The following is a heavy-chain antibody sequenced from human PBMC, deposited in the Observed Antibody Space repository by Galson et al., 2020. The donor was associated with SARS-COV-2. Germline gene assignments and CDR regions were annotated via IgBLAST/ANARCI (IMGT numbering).Heavy chain of an antibody. D-gene: IGHD6-6*01. CDR2: IDPSDSYI. Sequence: HGESLKISCKGSGYSFPNYWINWVRQMPGKGLEWMGRIDPSDSYINYSPSFQGHVTMSADKSISTAYLQWSSLKASDTAMYYCARRSSWSASWSDYMDVWGKGTTVTVSS. V-gene: IGHV5-10-1*01. CDR3: ARRSSWSASWSDYMDV. J-gene: IGHJ6*03. CDR1: GYSFPNYW.